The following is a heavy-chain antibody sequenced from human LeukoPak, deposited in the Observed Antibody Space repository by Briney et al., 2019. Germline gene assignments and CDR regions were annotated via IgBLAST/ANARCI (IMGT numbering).Heavy chain of an antibody. J-gene: IGHJ4*02. Sequence: ASVKVSCKASGYTFTSYDINWVRQATGHGLEWVGWMNPDSVHSGYAQKFQGRVTMTRDTSISTAYMELTSLTSEDTAVYYCARVWGSIDYWGQGTLVTVSS. CDR3: ARVWGSIDY. D-gene: IGHD2-21*01. CDR1: GYTFTSYD. V-gene: IGHV1-8*01. CDR2: MNPDSVHS.